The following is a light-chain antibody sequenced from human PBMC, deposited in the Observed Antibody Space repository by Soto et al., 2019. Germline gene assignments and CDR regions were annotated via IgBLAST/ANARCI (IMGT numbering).Light chain of an antibody. V-gene: IGLV2-8*01. J-gene: IGLJ1*01. Sequence: QSALTQPPPASGSPGQSVTISCTGTSSDVGDYNYVSWYQQHPGKAPKLMIYEVTKRPSGVPDRFSGSKSGNTASLTVSGLQAEDEADYYCSSYAGSLYVFGTGTKVTVL. CDR3: SSYAGSLYV. CDR2: EVT. CDR1: SSDVGDYNY.